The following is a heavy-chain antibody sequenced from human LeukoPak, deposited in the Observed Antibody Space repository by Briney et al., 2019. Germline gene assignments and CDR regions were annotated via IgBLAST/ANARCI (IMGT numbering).Heavy chain of an antibody. CDR3: ARGILTNSRYFDY. V-gene: IGHV4-34*01. Sequence: MTSETLSLTCAVYGGSFSGYYWSWIRQPPGKGLEWIGEINHSGSTNYNPSLKSRVTISVDTSKNQFSLKLSSVTAADTAVYYCARGILTNSRYFDYWGQGTLVTVSS. CDR2: INHSGST. CDR1: GGSFSGYY. D-gene: IGHD2/OR15-2a*01. J-gene: IGHJ4*02.